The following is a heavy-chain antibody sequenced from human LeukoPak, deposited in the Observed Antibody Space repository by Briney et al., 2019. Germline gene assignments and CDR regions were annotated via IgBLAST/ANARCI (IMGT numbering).Heavy chain of an antibody. CDR3: AKGQDSSGYRSLDY. J-gene: IGHJ4*02. D-gene: IGHD3-22*01. Sequence: GGSLRLSCAASGFTIDGYAMHWVRQTPGKRLEWVTLISADAGRKYYADSVKGRFTISRDNSKNSLFLQMNSLRTEDTALYYCAKGQDSSGYRSLDYWRQGTLLTVSS. CDR1: GFTIDGYA. V-gene: IGHV3-43*02. CDR2: ISADAGRK.